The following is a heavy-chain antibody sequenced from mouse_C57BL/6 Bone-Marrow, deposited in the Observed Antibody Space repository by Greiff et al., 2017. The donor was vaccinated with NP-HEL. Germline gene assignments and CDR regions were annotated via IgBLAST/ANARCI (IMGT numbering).Heavy chain of an antibody. Sequence: DVKLVESGGGLVQPGESLKLSCESNEYEFPSHDMSWVRKTPEKRLELVAAINSDGGSTYYPDTMERRFIISRDNTKKTLSMQMRSLRSEDTALYYCARKSNSPWFAYWGQGTLVTVSA. CDR2: INSDGGST. D-gene: IGHD2-5*01. V-gene: IGHV5-2*03. J-gene: IGHJ3*01. CDR1: EYEFPSHD. CDR3: ARKSNSPWFAY.